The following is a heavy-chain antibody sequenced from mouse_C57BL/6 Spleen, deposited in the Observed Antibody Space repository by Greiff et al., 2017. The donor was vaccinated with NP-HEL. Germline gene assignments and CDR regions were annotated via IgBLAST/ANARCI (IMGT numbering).Heavy chain of an antibody. D-gene: IGHD4-1*01. J-gene: IGHJ1*03. V-gene: IGHV2-2*01. CDR3: ARWTGTGLYWYFDV. CDR1: GFSLTSYG. CDR2: IWSGGST. Sequence: VQLVESGPGLVQPSQSLSITCTVSGFSLTSYGVHWVRQSPGKGLEWLGVIWSGGSTDYNAAFISRLSISKDNSKSQVFFKMNSLQADDTAIYYCARWTGTGLYWYFDVWGTGTTVTVSS.